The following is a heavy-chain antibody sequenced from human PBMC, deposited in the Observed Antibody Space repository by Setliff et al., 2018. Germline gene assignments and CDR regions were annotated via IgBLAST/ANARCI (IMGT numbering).Heavy chain of an antibody. Sequence: SVKVSCKASGYTFTSYGISWVRQAPGQGLEWMGRIIPIFGTANYAQKFQGRVTITADKSTSTAYMELSSLRSEDTAVYYCARVPVVGATKLYWFDPWGQGQWSPSPQ. CDR3: ARVPVVGATKLYWFDP. J-gene: IGHJ5*02. CDR1: GYTFTSYG. D-gene: IGHD1-26*01. V-gene: IGHV1-69*06. CDR2: IIPIFGTA.